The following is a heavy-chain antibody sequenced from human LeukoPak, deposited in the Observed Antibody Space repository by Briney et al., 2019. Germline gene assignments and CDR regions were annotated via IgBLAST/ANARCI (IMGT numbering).Heavy chain of an antibody. V-gene: IGHV3-7*03. Sequence: GGSLRLSCVASGFTFTDYFMSWVRQAPGKGLEWVASIKHNGGEKYYVDSVKGRFTISRDSSKNTLYLQMNSLRAEDTAVYYCEGWPQSDAFDVWGQGTMVTVSS. J-gene: IGHJ3*01. CDR1: GFTFTDYF. CDR2: IKHNGGEK. CDR3: EGWPQSDAFDV.